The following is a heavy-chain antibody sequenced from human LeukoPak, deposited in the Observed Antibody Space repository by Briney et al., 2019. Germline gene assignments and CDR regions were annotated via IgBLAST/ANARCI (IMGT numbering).Heavy chain of an antibody. D-gene: IGHD5-24*01. J-gene: IGHJ4*02. CDR3: ARAQITERWQQLKLGREYYFDY. CDR1: GFTFSSYS. CDR2: ISSSSSYI. V-gene: IGHV3-21*04. Sequence: GGSLRLSCAASGFTFSSYSMNWVRQAPGKGLEWVSSISSSSSYIYYADSVKGRFTISRDNAKNSLYLQMNSLRAEDTAVYYCARAQITERWQQLKLGREYYFDYWGQGTLSPSPQ.